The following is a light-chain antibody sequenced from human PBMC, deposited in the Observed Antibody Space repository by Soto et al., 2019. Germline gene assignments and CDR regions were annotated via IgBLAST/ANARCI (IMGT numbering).Light chain of an antibody. V-gene: IGKV3-15*01. J-gene: IGKJ1*01. CDR2: DAS. CDR3: QQYNNWPRT. Sequence: ERVMTQSPATLSVSPGETATLSCRASQSLGSNLAWYQQKPGQAPRLLIYDASTRATGIAARFTGSGSGTEFTLTISSLESEDFAVYYCQQYNNWPRTFGHGTKVDIK. CDR1: QSLGSN.